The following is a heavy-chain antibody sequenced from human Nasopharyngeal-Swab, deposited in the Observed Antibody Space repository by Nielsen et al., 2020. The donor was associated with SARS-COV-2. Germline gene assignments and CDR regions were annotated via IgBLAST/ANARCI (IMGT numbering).Heavy chain of an antibody. CDR3: VKHQGSSSDQ. CDR1: GYTFSSYW. V-gene: IGHV3-74*01. Sequence: GGSLRLSCSGSGYTFSSYWMHWVRQVPGKGLVWVSRIDEDGSITDYAESVKGRFTISRDNAKNTLYLQMNSLRGEDTAVYYCVKHQGSSSDQWGQGTLVTVSS. J-gene: IGHJ4*02. CDR2: IDEDGSIT.